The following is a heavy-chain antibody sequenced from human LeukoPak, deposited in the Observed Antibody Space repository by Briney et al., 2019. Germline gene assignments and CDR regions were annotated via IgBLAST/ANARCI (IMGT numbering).Heavy chain of an antibody. J-gene: IGHJ4*02. CDR2: VYPDDSDT. D-gene: IGHD2-8*01. V-gene: IGHV5-51*01. CDR1: GDNFTNYR. CDR3: ARRSMKGPLNF. Sequence: GESLKISCNYLGDNFTNYRIAWVRQTPGKGLESMGIVYPDDSDTRYSPPFQGQVTISVDKSISIAYLQWSSLEASDTAIYYCARRSMKGPLNFWGQGTLVAVSS.